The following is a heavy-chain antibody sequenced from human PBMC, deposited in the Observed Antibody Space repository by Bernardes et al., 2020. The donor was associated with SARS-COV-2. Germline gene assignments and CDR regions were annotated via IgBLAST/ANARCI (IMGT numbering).Heavy chain of an antibody. Sequence: SETLSLTCSVSGDSIRTSDYYWGWIRRPPGKGLEWIGSRYRDGSTYYDPSLKSRVTISADTSKNQFSLKLISVTAADTAVYYCARGLNDYGFSGFDPWGQGTLVTVSS. CDR2: RYRDGST. J-gene: IGHJ5*02. V-gene: IGHV4-39*07. CDR1: GDSIRTSDYY. D-gene: IGHD4-17*01. CDR3: ARGLNDYGFSGFDP.